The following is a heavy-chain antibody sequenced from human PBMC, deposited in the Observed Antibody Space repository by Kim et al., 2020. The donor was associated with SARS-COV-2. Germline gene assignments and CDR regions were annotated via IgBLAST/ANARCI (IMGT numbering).Heavy chain of an antibody. CDR1: GGSISSYY. Sequence: SETLSLTCTVSGGSISSYYWSWIRQPPGKGLEWIGYIYYSGSTNYNPSLKSRVTISVDTSKNQFSLKLSSVTAADTAVYYCARAVTIFGVVHYYYYYMDV. CDR3: ARAVTIFGVVHYYYYYMDV. V-gene: IGHV4-59*01. CDR2: IYYSGST. D-gene: IGHD3-3*01. J-gene: IGHJ6*03.